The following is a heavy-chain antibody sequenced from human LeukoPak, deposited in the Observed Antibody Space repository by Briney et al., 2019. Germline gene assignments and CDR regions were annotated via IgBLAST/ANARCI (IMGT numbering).Heavy chain of an antibody. CDR1: GFTFSSYW. Sequence: GGSLRLSCAASGFTFSSYWMHRVRQVPGKGLVWVSRINSDGSSTSYADPVKGRFTISRDNAKNTLYVQMNSLRAEDTAVYYCSTGSGHAFDIWGRGTMVTVSS. D-gene: IGHD3-10*01. J-gene: IGHJ3*02. CDR2: INSDGSST. V-gene: IGHV3-74*01. CDR3: STGSGHAFDI.